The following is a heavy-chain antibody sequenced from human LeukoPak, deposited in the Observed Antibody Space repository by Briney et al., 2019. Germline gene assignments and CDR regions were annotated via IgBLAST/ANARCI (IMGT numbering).Heavy chain of an antibody. D-gene: IGHD2-2*01. Sequence: PSETLSLTCTVSGGSINSSSHFWVWIRQPPGEGLEWIGSIYYGGSTYYNPSLMSRVTISVDTSKNQFSLKMISMTAADTAVYYCARSCSSTSCPVDYWGQGTLVTVSS. J-gene: IGHJ4*02. CDR2: IYYGGST. CDR1: GGSINSSSHF. V-gene: IGHV4-39*01. CDR3: ARSCSSTSCPVDY.